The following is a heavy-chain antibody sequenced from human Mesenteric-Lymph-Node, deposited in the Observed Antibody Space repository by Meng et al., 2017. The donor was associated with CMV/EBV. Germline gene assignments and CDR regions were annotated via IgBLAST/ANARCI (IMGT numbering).Heavy chain of an antibody. CDR2: INPNSGGT. CDR1: GYTFTNSL. V-gene: IGHV1-2*02. CDR3: ARDLIPCIGSSGWYLPDY. Sequence: ASVMVSCKASGYTFTNSLMHRLRQAAGQGLEGRAWINPNSGGTNFTQKFEGRVTMTRVTDISTVYMELNRLTYDDTAMYYCARDLIPCIGSSGWYLPDYWGQGTLVTVSS. J-gene: IGHJ4*02. D-gene: IGHD6-19*01.